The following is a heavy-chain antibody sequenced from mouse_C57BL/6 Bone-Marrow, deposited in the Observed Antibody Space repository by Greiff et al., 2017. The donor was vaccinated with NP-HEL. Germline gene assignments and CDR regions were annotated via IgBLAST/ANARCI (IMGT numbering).Heavy chain of an antibody. J-gene: IGHJ2*01. CDR3: TRDQYDYYGLGD. CDR1: GFTFSSYA. V-gene: IGHV5-9-1*02. CDR2: ISSGGDYI. Sequence: EVKLVESGEGLVKPGGSLKLSCAASGFTFSSYAMSWVRQTPEKRLEWVAYISSGGDYIYYADTVKGRFTISRDNARNTLYLQMSSLKSEDTAMYYFTRDQYDYYGLGDWGQGTTLTVST. D-gene: IGHD1-2*01.